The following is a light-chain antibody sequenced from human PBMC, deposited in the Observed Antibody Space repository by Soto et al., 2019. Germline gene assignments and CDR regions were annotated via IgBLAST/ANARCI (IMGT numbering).Light chain of an antibody. CDR3: QQYYSYPRT. J-gene: IGKJ1*01. CDR1: QGISSY. V-gene: IGKV1-8*01. Sequence: AIRMTQSPSSFSASTGDRVTITCRASQGISSYLAWYQQKPGKAPKLLIYAASTLQSGVPSRFSGSGSGTDFTLTISCLQSEDFAPYYCQQYYSYPRTFGQGAKVDIK. CDR2: AAS.